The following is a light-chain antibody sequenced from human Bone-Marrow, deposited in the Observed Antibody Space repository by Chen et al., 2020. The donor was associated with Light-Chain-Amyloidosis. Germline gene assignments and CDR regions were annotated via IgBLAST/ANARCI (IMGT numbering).Light chain of an antibody. CDR3: QSADSSGTYEVI. J-gene: IGLJ2*01. CDR2: SDT. Sequence: SYELTQPPSVSVSPGQTDRITCSGDDLPTKYAYWYQQKPGQAPVLVIHSDTERPSGISERFSGSSSGTTATLTISGVQAEDAADYHCQSADSSGTYEVIFGGGTKLTVL. CDR1: DLPTKY. V-gene: IGLV3-25*03.